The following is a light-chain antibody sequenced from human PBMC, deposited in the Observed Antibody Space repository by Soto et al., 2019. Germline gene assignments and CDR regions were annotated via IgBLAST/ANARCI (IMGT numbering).Light chain of an antibody. J-gene: IGLJ3*02. CDR2: EGT. CDR1: SSDVGSYNL. Sequence: QSALTQPASVSGSPGQLITISCTGSSSDVGSYNLVSWYQQHPGNAPKLMIYEGTKRPSGVSHRFSGSTSGNTASLTISGLQAEDEADYYCCSYAGGTILVFGGGTKLTVL. CDR3: CSYAGGTILV. V-gene: IGLV2-23*01.